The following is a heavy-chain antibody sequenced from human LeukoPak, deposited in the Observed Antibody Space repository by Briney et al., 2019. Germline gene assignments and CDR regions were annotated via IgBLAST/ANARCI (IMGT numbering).Heavy chain of an antibody. CDR1: GYTFSSYG. D-gene: IGHD3-10*01. V-gene: IGHV1-18*01. CDR3: ARDRGFGQGTFDF. CDR2: ISTYNSDA. J-gene: IGHJ4*02. Sequence: ASVKVSCKASGYTFSSYGISWVRQAPGQGLEWVGWISTYNSDANYAQKFQGRVTMTAETSTTTAYMELRSLRSDDTAVYYCARDRGFGQGTFDFCGQGTLVTVSS.